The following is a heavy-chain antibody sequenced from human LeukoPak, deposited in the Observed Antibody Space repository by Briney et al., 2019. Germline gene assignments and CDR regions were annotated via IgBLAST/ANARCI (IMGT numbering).Heavy chain of an antibody. CDR1: GYTFTSYG. D-gene: IGHD6-19*01. CDR2: ISACNGNT. CDR3: ARRVFSGWGYYFDY. Sequence: ASVKVSCKASGYTFTSYGISWVRQAPGQGLEWMGWISACNGNTNYAQKLQGRVTMTTDTSTSTAYMELSSLRSDDTAIYYCARRVFSGWGYYFDYWGQGTLVTVSS. J-gene: IGHJ4*02. V-gene: IGHV1-18*01.